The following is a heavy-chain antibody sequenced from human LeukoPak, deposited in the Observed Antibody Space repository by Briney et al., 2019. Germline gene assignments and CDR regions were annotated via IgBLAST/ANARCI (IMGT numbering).Heavy chain of an antibody. D-gene: IGHD3-10*01. V-gene: IGHV3-48*01. CDR3: ARGRVITMVRGVLVY. CDR1: GFTFSSYS. Sequence: GGSLRLSCAASGFTFSSYSMNWVRQAPGKGLEWVSYISSSSSTIYYADSVKGRFTISRDNAKNSLYLQMNSLRAVDTAVYYCARGRVITMVRGVLVYWGQGTLVTVSS. J-gene: IGHJ4*02. CDR2: ISSSSSTI.